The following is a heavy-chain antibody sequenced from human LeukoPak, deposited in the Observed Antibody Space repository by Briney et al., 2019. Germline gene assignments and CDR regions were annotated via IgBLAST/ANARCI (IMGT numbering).Heavy chain of an antibody. CDR3: AGGDDYGGNSIFY. D-gene: IGHD4-23*01. Sequence: ASVKVSCMASGYTVTGYYMHWVRQAPGQGLEWMGWINPNSGGTNYAQKFQGRVTMTRDTSITTACLELSSLRSDDAAVYYCAGGDDYGGNSIFYWGQGTLVTVSS. CDR2: INPNSGGT. V-gene: IGHV1-2*02. CDR1: GYTVTGYY. J-gene: IGHJ4*02.